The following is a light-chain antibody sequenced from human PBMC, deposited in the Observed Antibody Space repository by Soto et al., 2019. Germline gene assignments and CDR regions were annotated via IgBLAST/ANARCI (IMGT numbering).Light chain of an antibody. CDR3: CSHANSGTVEWV. CDR2: EVS. CDR1: SIDVATYNL. V-gene: IGLV2-23*02. Sequence: QSALTQPASVSGSPGQSITISCTGASIDVATYNLISWYQQHPGKAPKLIIYEVSKRPSGVSNRFSGSRSGNTATLTISGLQAEDEADYTCCSHANSGTVEWVFGGGTKLTVL. J-gene: IGLJ3*02.